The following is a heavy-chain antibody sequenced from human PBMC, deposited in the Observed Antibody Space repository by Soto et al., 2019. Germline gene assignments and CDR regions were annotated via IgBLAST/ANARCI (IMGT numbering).Heavy chain of an antibody. CDR1: GYTFSNFW. Sequence: PGESLKISCQCSGYTFSNFWVGWVRQLPGQGLEWMGIIYPGDHETRYSPSFQGQVTISADKSISTAYLQWSSLKASDTAMYYCASSVVVPSTMNYFDYWGQGSLVTVSS. J-gene: IGHJ4*02. CDR3: ASSVVVPSTMNYFDY. CDR2: IYPGDHET. D-gene: IGHD2-15*01. V-gene: IGHV5-51*01.